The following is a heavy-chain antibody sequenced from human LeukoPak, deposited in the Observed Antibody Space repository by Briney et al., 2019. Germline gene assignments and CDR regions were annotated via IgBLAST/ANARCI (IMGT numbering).Heavy chain of an antibody. CDR1: GGTFSSYA. CDR2: IIPIFGTA. V-gene: IGHV1-69*05. Sequence: ASVKVSCKASGGTFSSYAISWVRQAPGQGLEWMGGIIPIFGTANYAQKFQGRVTMTRDTSISTAYMELSRLRSDDTAVYYCARGVYSGSYIVDAFDIWGQGTMVTVSS. D-gene: IGHD1-26*01. J-gene: IGHJ3*02. CDR3: ARGVYSGSYIVDAFDI.